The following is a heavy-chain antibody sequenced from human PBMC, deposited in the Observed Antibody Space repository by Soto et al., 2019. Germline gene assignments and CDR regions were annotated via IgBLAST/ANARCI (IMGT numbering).Heavy chain of an antibody. D-gene: IGHD6-19*01. J-gene: IGHJ4*02. V-gene: IGHV3-33*01. CDR2: IWYDGSNK. Sequence: QVQLVESGGGVVQPGRSLRLSCAASGFTFSSYGMHWVRQAPGKGLEWVAVIWYDGSNKYYADSVKGRFTISRDNSKNTLYLQMKSLRAEDTAVYYCARGEGFSSGWYMDYWGQGTLVTVSS. CDR1: GFTFSSYG. CDR3: ARGEGFSSGWYMDY.